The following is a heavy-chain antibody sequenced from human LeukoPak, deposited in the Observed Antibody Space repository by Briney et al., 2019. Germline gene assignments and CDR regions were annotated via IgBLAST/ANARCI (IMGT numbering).Heavy chain of an antibody. V-gene: IGHV4-59*01. CDR2: IYYSGST. CDR3: ARATGYDGGYFDY. J-gene: IGHJ4*02. D-gene: IGHD5-12*01. CDR1: GGSISSYY. Sequence: PSETLSLTCTVSGGSISSYYWSWIRQPPGKGLEWIGYIYYSGSTNYNPSLKSRATISVDTSKNQFSLKLSSVTAADTAVYYCARATGYDGGYFDYWGQGTLVTVSS.